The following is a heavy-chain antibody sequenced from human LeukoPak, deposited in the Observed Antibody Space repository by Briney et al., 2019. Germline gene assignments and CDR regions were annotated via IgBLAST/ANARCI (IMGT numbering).Heavy chain of an antibody. Sequence: PSETLSLTCAVYGGSFSGYYWSWIRQPPGKGLEWTGEINHSGSTNYNPSLKSRVTISVDTSKNQFSLKLSSVTAADTAVYYCARTRDYGGNSLDFDYWGQGTLVTVSS. CDR1: GGSFSGYY. D-gene: IGHD4-23*01. CDR3: ARTRDYGGNSLDFDY. V-gene: IGHV4-34*01. CDR2: INHSGST. J-gene: IGHJ4*02.